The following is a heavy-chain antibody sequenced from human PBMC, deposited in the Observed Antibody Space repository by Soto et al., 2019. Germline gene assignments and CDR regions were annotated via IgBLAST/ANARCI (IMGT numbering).Heavy chain of an antibody. D-gene: IGHD2-8*01. J-gene: IGHJ6*03. V-gene: IGHV3-23*01. CDR1: GFTFSTYA. Sequence: EVQLLDSGGGLVQPGGSLRLSCAASGFTFSTYAMTWVRQAPGKGLEWVSTLTPSGGNTYYADSGQGRFTISRDNSMNTLYLQMNSLRAEDTAVYYCAGRYCPNGVCYTSYYYYIDVWGEGTTVTVSS. CDR3: AGRYCPNGVCYTSYYYYIDV. CDR2: LTPSGGNT.